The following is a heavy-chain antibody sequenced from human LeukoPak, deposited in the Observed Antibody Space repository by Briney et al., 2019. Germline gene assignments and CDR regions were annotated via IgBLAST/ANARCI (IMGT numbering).Heavy chain of an antibody. CDR3: ARELDDFWSGQTGAFDI. CDR1: GFTFSDYY. Sequence: GGSLRLSCAASGFTFSDYYMSWIRQAPGKGLEWVSYISSSGSTIYYADSVKGRFTISRDNAKNSLYLQMNSLRAEDTAVYYCARELDDFWSGQTGAFDIWGQGTMVTVSS. D-gene: IGHD3-3*01. J-gene: IGHJ3*02. CDR2: ISSSGSTI. V-gene: IGHV3-11*04.